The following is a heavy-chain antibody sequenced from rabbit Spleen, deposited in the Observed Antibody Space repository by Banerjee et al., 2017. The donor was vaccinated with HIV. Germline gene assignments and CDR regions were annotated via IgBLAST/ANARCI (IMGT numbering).Heavy chain of an antibody. CDR2: IDTGSSGFT. CDR3: ARDTGSSFSSYGMDL. Sequence: VESGGDLVKPGASLKLTCTASGVSFSSSSNMCWVRQAPGKGLEWIACIDTGSSGFTYFATWAKVRFTCSKTSSTAVTLQMTRLTAADTAAYFCARDTGSSFSSYGMDLWGPGTLVTVS. CDR1: GVSFSSSSN. V-gene: IGHV1S40*01. J-gene: IGHJ6*01. D-gene: IGHD8-1*01.